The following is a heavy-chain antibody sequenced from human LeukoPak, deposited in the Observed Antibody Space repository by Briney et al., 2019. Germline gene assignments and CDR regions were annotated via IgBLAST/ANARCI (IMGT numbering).Heavy chain of an antibody. J-gene: IGHJ5*02. CDR2: ISSDGAVK. V-gene: IGHV3-30*03. D-gene: IGHD3-22*01. Sequence: GGSLRLSCAASGFNFSDYGMNWVRQAPGKGLEWVALISSDGAVKYYADSAKGRFTISRDNAKNTLYLQMSSLRPEDTAVYYCARDSRSRYDTWGYHWFDPWGQGTLVTVSS. CDR1: GFNFSDYG. CDR3: ARDSRSRYDTWGYHWFDP.